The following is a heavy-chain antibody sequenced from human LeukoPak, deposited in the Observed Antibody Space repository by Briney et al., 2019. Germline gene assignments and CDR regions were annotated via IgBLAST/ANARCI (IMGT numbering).Heavy chain of an antibody. CDR1: GYSFTSYW. V-gene: IGHV5-51*01. D-gene: IGHD1-1*01. CDR3: ARLYNNAKMNFDY. J-gene: IGHJ4*02. Sequence: GESLKISCKGSGYSFTSYWIGWVRQMPGKGLEWMGIIFPGDSDTRYSPSFQGQVTTSADKTISTAYLQWSSLQASDTAMYYCARLYNNAKMNFDYWGQGTLVTVSS. CDR2: IFPGDSDT.